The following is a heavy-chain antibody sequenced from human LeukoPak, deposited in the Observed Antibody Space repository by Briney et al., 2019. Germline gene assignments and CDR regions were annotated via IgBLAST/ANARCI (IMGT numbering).Heavy chain of an antibody. CDR1: GYTFTSYA. D-gene: IGHD6-6*01. Sequence: GASVKVSCKASGYTFTSYAMNWVRQAPGQGLEWMGWINTNTGNPTYAQGFTGRFVFSLDTSVSTAYLQISSLKAEDTAVYYCARDSLSLRLKLEYSSFQYDYFDYWGQGTLVTVSS. V-gene: IGHV7-4-1*02. CDR3: ARDSLSLRLKLEYSSFQYDYFDY. CDR2: INTNTGNP. J-gene: IGHJ4*02.